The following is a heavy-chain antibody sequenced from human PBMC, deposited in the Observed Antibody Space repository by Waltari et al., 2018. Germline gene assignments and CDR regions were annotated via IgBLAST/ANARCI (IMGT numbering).Heavy chain of an antibody. Sequence: QVLLLQGGARPLKPSETLSLTCDLSGGSFINYRWNCKRQSPPKGLEWIGQIGYDGNTVYNPSLRGRVVIWMDTSKNQFSMTLTSVTAADTAVYYCARAPITVVPGTQKGGMDVWGHGTTVSVSS. J-gene: IGHJ6*02. D-gene: IGHD3-3*01. CDR1: GGSFINYR. CDR3: ARAPITVVPGTQKGGMDV. CDR2: IGYDGNT. V-gene: IGHV4-34*01.